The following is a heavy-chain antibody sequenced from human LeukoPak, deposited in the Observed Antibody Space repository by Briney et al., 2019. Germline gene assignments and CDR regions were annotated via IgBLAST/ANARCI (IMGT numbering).Heavy chain of an antibody. J-gene: IGHJ6*03. Sequence: GGSLRLSCAASGFTFSSYGMHWVRQAPGKGLEWVAFIRYDGSNKYYADSVKGRFTISRDNSKNTLYLQMNSLKAEDTAVYYCAKDSGSYSRDYYYYYMDVWGKGTTVTVSS. CDR1: GFTFSSYG. CDR3: AKDSGSYSRDYYYYYMDV. V-gene: IGHV3-30*02. D-gene: IGHD1-26*01. CDR2: IRYDGSNK.